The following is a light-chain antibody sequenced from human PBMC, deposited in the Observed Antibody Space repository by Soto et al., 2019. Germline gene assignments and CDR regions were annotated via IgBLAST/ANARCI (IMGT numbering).Light chain of an antibody. CDR2: DVN. V-gene: IGLV2-14*03. J-gene: IGLJ1*01. CDR1: SSDVGAYNY. Sequence: QSALTQPASVSGSPGQSIATPCTGTSSDVGAYNYVSWYQQHPGKAPKLMIYDVNNRPLGVSNRFSGSKSGNTASLTISGLQAEDEADYYCCSYTTSSTYVFGTGTKVTVL. CDR3: CSYTTSSTYV.